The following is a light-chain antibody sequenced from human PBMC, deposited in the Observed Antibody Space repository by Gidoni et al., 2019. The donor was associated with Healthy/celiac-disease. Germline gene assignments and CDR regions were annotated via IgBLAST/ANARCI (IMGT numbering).Light chain of an antibody. J-gene: IGLJ3*02. Sequence: SYELTQPPSVSLSPGQTASITCSGDKLGDKYACWYQQKPGQSPVLVIYQDSKRPSGIPERFSGSSSGNTATLTISGTQAMDEADYYCQAWDSSRWVFGGGTKLTVL. CDR3: QAWDSSRWV. V-gene: IGLV3-1*01. CDR2: QDS. CDR1: KLGDKY.